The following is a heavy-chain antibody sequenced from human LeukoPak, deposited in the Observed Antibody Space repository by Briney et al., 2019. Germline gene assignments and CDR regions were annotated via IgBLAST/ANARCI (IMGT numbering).Heavy chain of an antibody. CDR2: IYGIGGNT. CDR3: VRKWVAANILGDRGDR. V-gene: IGHV3-23*01. CDR1: GFTFSSYA. Sequence: GGSLRLSCTASGFTFSSYAMNWVRQAPGKGLEWVSSIYGIGGNTYYADSVKGRFTTSRDNSKNTLYLQMNSLRAEDTAVYYCVRKWVAANILGDRGDRWGQGTLVTVSS. J-gene: IGHJ5*02. D-gene: IGHD2-15*01.